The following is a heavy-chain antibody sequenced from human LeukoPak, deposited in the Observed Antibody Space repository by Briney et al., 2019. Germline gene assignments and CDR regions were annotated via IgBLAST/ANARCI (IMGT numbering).Heavy chain of an antibody. CDR2: IYYTGGT. V-gene: IGHV4-59*01. CDR3: AGYAVVSGGAFDI. CDR1: GGSIHSYY. D-gene: IGHD3-10*01. Sequence: SETLSLSCPVSGGSIHSYYWSWVRQPPGKGLEWIGNIYYTGGTNYNASLQSRVTMSVDPSKRQFSLRLSSVTPADTAMYYCAGYAVVSGGAFDIWGQGTMVIVSS. J-gene: IGHJ3*02.